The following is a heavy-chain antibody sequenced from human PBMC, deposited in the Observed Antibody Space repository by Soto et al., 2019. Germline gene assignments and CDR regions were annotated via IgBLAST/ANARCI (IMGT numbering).Heavy chain of an antibody. CDR1: GGSISSGGYY. V-gene: IGHV4-31*03. CDR3: EGLSRRGDYGKDV. CDR2: IYYSGST. Sequence: SETLSLPCPVSGGSISSGGYYWSWIRQHPGKGLEWIGYIYYSGSTYYDPSLKIRVTISVDTSKNQFSLKLSSVIAAATAVYYCEGLSRRGDYGKDVCGKGTKVAVSS. J-gene: IGHJ6*01.